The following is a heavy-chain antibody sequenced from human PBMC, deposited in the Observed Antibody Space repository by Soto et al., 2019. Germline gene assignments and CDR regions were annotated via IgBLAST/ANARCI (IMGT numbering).Heavy chain of an antibody. CDR2: MNPTSGNT. V-gene: IGHV1-8*01. Sequence: QVQLVQSGAAVKKPGASVKVSCKASGYTFTSYDINCVRQDTGQGLEWMGWMNPTSGNTGYAKKLRDSVTRTSNTARTTAYMEMRSLRHEDTAVEYRARRTWYWTHKGFDYWGQGPLVTVSS. J-gene: IGHJ4*02. CDR3: ARRTWYWTHKGFDY. D-gene: IGHD6-13*01. CDR1: GYTFTSYD.